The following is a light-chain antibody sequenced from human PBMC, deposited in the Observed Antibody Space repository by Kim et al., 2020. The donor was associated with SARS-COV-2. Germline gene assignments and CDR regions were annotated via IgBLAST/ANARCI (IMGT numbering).Light chain of an antibody. CDR3: QVWDSSRETVV. Sequence: APGKTARITCGGSNIGSNSVHWYQQKPGPAPVLVIYYDSYRHSGIPDRFSGSNSGNTATLTISRFEAGDEADYYCQVWDSSRETVVFGAGTKLTVL. CDR1: NIGSNS. V-gene: IGLV3-21*04. CDR2: YDS. J-gene: IGLJ2*01.